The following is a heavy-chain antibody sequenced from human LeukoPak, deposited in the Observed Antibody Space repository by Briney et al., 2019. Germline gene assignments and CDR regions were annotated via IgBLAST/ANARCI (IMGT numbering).Heavy chain of an antibody. CDR1: GGSFSGYY. CDR2: IYYSGSS. Sequence: SETLSLTCAVYGGSFSGYYWSWIRQHPGKGLEWIGYIYYSGSSYYNPSLRSRVTISVDTSKNHFSLKLSSVTAADTAVYYCARNRDGYNSFDYWGQGTLVTVSS. J-gene: IGHJ4*02. V-gene: IGHV4-31*11. CDR3: ARNRDGYNSFDY. D-gene: IGHD5-24*01.